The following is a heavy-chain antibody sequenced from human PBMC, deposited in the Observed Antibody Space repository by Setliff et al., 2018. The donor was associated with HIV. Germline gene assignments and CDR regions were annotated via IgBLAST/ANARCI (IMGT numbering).Heavy chain of an antibody. Sequence: PSETLSLTCTVSGASISSSSYFWGWIRQPPGKGLEWIGSIYYSGSTYYNPSLKSRVTISVDTSKNQFSLKLSSVTAADTAVYYCARGYGAAGGGYWGQGTLVTVSS. J-gene: IGHJ4*02. CDR2: IYYSGST. V-gene: IGHV4-39*01. D-gene: IGHD6-25*01. CDR3: ARGYGAAGGGY. CDR1: GASISSSSYF.